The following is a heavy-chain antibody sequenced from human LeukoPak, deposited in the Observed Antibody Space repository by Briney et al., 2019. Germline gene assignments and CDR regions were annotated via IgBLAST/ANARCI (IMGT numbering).Heavy chain of an antibody. J-gene: IGHJ4*02. CDR2: ISYDGSNK. CDR1: GFTFSSYG. CDR3: AKGAPAAAGSYQIDY. Sequence: GGSLRLSCAASGFTFSSYGMHWVRQAPGKGLEWVAVISYDGSNKYYADSVKGRFTISRDNSKNTLYLQMDSLRAEDTAVYYCAKGAPAAAGSYQIDYWGQGTLVTVSS. V-gene: IGHV3-30*18. D-gene: IGHD6-13*01.